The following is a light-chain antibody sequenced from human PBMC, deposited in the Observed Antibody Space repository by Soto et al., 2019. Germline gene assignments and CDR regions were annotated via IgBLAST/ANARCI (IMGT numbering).Light chain of an antibody. J-gene: IGLJ1*01. V-gene: IGLV2-14*01. CDR1: SSDVGAYDY. Sequence: QSVLTQPASVSGSPGQSIAISCTGTSSDVGAYDYVSWYQQHPGKAPKVMIYDVSNRPSGVSNRFSGSKSDNTASLTISGLQAEDEADYYCSSYTSSSTDVFGTGTKLTVL. CDR3: SSYTSSSTDV. CDR2: DVS.